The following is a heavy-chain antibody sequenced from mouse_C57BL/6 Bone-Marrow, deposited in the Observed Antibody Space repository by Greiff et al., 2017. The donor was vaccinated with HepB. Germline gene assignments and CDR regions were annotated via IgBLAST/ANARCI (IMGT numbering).Heavy chain of an antibody. V-gene: IGHV5-6*01. CDR3: ARGGGSSFWYFDV. Sequence: EVKLVESGGDLVKPGGSLKLSCAASGFTFSSYGMSWVRQTPDKRLEWVATISSGGSYTYYPDSVKGRFTISRDNAKNTLYLQMSSLKSEDTAIYYCARGGGSSFWYFDVWGTGTTVTVSS. CDR2: ISSGGSYT. D-gene: IGHD1-1*01. CDR1: GFTFSSYG. J-gene: IGHJ1*03.